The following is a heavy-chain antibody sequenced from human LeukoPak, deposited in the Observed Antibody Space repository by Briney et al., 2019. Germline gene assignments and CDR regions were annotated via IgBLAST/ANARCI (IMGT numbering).Heavy chain of an antibody. CDR3: ARPHYESSGLYVDAFDI. CDR2: INPNSGGT. V-gene: IGHV1-2*06. D-gene: IGHD3-22*01. Sequence: ASMKVSCKAPGYTLTAYYLHWVRQAPGQGLEWMGRINPNSGGTTYAQKFQGRVTMTRDTSIGTAYMELSSLRSDDTAVYYCARPHYESSGLYVDAFDIWGQGTMVTVSS. CDR1: GYTLTAYY. J-gene: IGHJ3*02.